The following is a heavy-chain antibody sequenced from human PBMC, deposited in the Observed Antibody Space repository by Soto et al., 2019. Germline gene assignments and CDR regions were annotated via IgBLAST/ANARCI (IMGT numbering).Heavy chain of an antibody. Sequence: QLQLQESGSGLVKPSQTLSLTCAVSGGSISRGGYSWSWIRQPPGKGLEWIGYIHHSGSTYYNPSLKSLVTISVDMSKNQSSLKLSSVTAADTAVYYCARGMTTVTTLAYWGQGTLVTVSS. CDR1: GGSISRGGYS. V-gene: IGHV4-30-2*01. J-gene: IGHJ4*02. D-gene: IGHD4-4*01. CDR3: ARGMTTVTTLAY. CDR2: IHHSGST.